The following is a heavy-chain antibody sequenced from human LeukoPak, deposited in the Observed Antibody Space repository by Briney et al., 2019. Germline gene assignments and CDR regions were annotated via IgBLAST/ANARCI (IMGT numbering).Heavy chain of an antibody. J-gene: IGHJ4*02. CDR3: ATLTTVVTAYYFDY. D-gene: IGHD4-23*01. CDR2: IYHSGGT. Sequence: SKPLSLTCTASGGSISSYYWSWIRQPPGKGLDWIGYIYHSGGTDYNPSIKSRVTISVDTSKIQFSLKLTSVTAADTAVYCCATLTTVVTAYYFDYWGQGTLVTVSS. V-gene: IGHV4-4*09. CDR1: GGSISSYY.